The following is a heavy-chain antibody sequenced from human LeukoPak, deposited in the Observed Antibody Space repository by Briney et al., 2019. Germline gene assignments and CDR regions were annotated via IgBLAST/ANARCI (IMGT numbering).Heavy chain of an antibody. J-gene: IGHJ4*02. CDR1: GFTFSSYA. V-gene: IGHV3-64D*06. Sequence: GGSLRLSCSASGFTFSSYAMHWVRQAPGKGLEYVSAISSNGGSTYYADSVKGRFTISRDNSKNTLYLQMGSLRAEDTAVYYCAKDRYYYDSSNYYPPIDFDYWGQGTLVTVSS. CDR2: ISSNGGST. CDR3: AKDRYYYDSSNYYPPIDFDY. D-gene: IGHD3-22*01.